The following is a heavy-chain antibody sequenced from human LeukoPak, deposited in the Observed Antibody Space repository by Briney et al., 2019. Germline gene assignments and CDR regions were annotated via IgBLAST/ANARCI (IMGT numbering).Heavy chain of an antibody. D-gene: IGHD2-2*01. V-gene: IGHV1-24*01. J-gene: IGHJ3*02. CDR3: ATCSSTSCYRRNAFDI. CDR1: GYTLTELS. Sequence: ASVKVSCKVSGYTLTELSMHWVRQAPGKGLEWMGGFDPEDGETIYAQKFQGRVTMTEDTSTDTAYMELSSLRSEDTAVYYCATCSSTSCYRRNAFDIWGQGTTVTVSS. CDR2: FDPEDGET.